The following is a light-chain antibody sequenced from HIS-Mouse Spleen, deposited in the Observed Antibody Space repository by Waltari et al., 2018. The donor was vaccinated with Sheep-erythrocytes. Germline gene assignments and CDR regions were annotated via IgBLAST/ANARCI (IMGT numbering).Light chain of an antibody. V-gene: IGLV2-23*01. Sequence: QSALTQPASVSGSPGQSITISCPGTSSYVGSYNLVSWYQQHPGKAPKLMIYEGSKRPSGVSNRFSGSKSGNTASLTISGLQAEDEADYYCCSYAGSSWVFGGGTKLTVL. CDR1: SSYVGSYNL. J-gene: IGLJ3*02. CDR3: CSYAGSSWV. CDR2: EGS.